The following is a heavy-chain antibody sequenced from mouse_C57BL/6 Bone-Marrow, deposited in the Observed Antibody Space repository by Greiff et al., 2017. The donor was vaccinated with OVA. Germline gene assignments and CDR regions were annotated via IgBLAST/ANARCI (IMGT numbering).Heavy chain of an antibody. CDR2: IYPSDSET. Sequence: QVQLQQPGAELVRPGSSVKLSCKASGYTFTSYWMDWVKQRPGQGLEWIGNIYPSDSETHYNQKFKDKATLTVDKSSSTAYTQLSSLTSEDSAVYYCARHSYYYGSRDWFAYWGQGTLVTVSA. D-gene: IGHD1-1*01. J-gene: IGHJ3*01. CDR3: ARHSYYYGSRDWFAY. V-gene: IGHV1-61*01. CDR1: GYTFTSYW.